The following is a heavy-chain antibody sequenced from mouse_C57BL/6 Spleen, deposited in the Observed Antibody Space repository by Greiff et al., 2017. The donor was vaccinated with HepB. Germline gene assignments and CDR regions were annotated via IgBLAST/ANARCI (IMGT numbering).Heavy chain of an antibody. J-gene: IGHJ4*01. CDR1: GYAFSSYW. V-gene: IGHV1-80*01. D-gene: IGHD2-3*01. CDR3: ARREKWLLRPFMDY. Sequence: QVQLQQSGAELVKPGASVKISCKASGYAFSSYWMNWVKQRPGKGLEWIGQIYPGDGDTNYNGKFKGKATLTADKSSSTAYMQLSSLTSEDSAVYFCARREKWLLRPFMDYWGQGTSVTVSS. CDR2: IYPGDGDT.